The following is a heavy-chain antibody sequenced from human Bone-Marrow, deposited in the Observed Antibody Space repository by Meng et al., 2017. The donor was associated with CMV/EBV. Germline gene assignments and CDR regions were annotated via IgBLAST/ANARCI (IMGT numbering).Heavy chain of an antibody. CDR3: ARALSGSYLDAFDI. Sequence: AGSGGGGVRPGGALSLSCAASGFTFDDYGRSWVRQAPGKGLEWVSGINWNGGSTGYADSVKGRFTISRDNAKNSLYLQMNSLRAEDTALYHCARALSGSYLDAFDIWGQGTMVTVSS. D-gene: IGHD1-26*01. V-gene: IGHV3-20*01. CDR2: INWNGGST. J-gene: IGHJ3*02. CDR1: GFTFDDYG.